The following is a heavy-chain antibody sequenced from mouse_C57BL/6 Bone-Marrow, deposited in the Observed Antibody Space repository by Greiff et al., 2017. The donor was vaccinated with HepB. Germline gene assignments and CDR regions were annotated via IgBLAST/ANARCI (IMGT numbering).Heavy chain of an antibody. CDR3: ARKRNYYGSSPLYAMDY. CDR2: IWSGGST. CDR1: GFSLTSYG. V-gene: IGHV2-2*01. D-gene: IGHD1-1*01. Sequence: VKLMESGPGLVQPSQSLSITCTVSGFSLTSYGVHWVRQSPGKGLEWLGVIWSGGSTDYNAAFISRLSISKDNSKSQVFFKMNSLQADDTAIYYCARKRNYYGSSPLYAMDYWGQGTSVTVSS. J-gene: IGHJ4*01.